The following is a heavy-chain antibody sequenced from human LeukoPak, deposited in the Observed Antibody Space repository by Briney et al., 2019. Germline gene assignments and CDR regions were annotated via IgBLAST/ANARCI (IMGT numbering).Heavy chain of an antibody. CDR1: GGTFSSYA. V-gene: IGHV1-69*13. D-gene: IGHD2-21*02. Sequence: ASVKVSFKASGGTFSSYAISWVRQAPGQGLEWMGGIIPIFGTANYAQKFQGRVTITADESTSTAYMELSSLRSEDTAVYYCARFAYCGGHCWYYFDYWGQGSLVTVSS. J-gene: IGHJ4*02. CDR2: IIPIFGTA. CDR3: ARFAYCGGHCWYYFDY.